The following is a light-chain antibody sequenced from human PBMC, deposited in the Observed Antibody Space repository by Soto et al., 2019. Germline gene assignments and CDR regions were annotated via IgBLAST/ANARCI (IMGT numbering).Light chain of an antibody. CDR1: QGISSY. CDR2: AAS. J-gene: IGKJ5*01. Sequence: AIRMTQSPSSLSASTGDRVTITCRASQGISSYLAWYQQKPGKAPKLLIYAASTLQSGVPSRFSGSGSGTDFTLTISCLQSEDFATYYCQQYYSYPIPFGPGTRLEIK. V-gene: IGKV1-8*01. CDR3: QQYYSYPIP.